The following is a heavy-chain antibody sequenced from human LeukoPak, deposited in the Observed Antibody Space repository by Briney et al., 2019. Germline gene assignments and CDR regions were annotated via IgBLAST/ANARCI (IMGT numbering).Heavy chain of an antibody. CDR1: GFXLSTYD. CDR2: IGGDGGTT. Sequence: GGSLRLSCVASGFXLSTYDMSWVRQAPTKGLEWVSAIGGDGGTTYADSVKGRFTISRDNSKNTLYLQMNSLRAEDTAIYYCAKTIPYWYFDLWGHGTLVTVSS. J-gene: IGHJ2*01. D-gene: IGHD5-24*01. V-gene: IGHV3-23*01. CDR3: AKTIPYWYFDL.